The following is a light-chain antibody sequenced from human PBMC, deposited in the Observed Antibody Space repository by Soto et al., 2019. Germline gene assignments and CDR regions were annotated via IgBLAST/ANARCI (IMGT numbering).Light chain of an antibody. CDR2: TTN. Sequence: QTVVTQNPPLPLSQVGPFTFPCPPAPGPATSGNYPSWFQQKPGQAPRTLIYTTNNKHSWTPARFSGSLLGGKAALTLSGVQPEDEADYYCLLYYGGSHLVFGGGTKLTVL. CDR3: LLYYGGSHLV. CDR1: PGPATSGNY. J-gene: IGLJ3*02. V-gene: IGLV7-43*01.